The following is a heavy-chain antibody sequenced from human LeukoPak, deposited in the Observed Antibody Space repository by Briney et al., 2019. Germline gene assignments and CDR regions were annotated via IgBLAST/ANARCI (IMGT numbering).Heavy chain of an antibody. J-gene: IGHJ4*02. CDR2: IYYSGST. V-gene: IGHV4-31*03. D-gene: IGHD3-10*01. CDR1: GVSISSGGYY. CDR3: ASFLMVRGVIIMDY. Sequence: PSETLSLTCTVSGVSISSGGYYWRWIRQHPGKGLEWIGYIYYSGSTYYNPSLKSRVTISVDTSKNQFSLKLSSVTAADTAVYYCASFLMVRGVIIMDYWGQGTLVTVSS.